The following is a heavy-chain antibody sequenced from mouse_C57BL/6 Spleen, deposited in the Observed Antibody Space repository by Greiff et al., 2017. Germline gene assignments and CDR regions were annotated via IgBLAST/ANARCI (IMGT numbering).Heavy chain of an antibody. CDR2: INPSNGGT. J-gene: IGHJ3*01. V-gene: IGHV1-53*01. CDR3: ARWDYGYDERAWFAY. CDR1: GYTFTSYW. D-gene: IGHD2-2*01. Sequence: QVQLQQPGTELVKPGASVKLSCKASGYTFTSYWMHWVKQRPGQGLEWIGNINPSNGGTNYNEKFKSKVTLTVDNSSSTAYMQLSSLTSEDSAVYYCARWDYGYDERAWFAYWGRGTLVAVSA.